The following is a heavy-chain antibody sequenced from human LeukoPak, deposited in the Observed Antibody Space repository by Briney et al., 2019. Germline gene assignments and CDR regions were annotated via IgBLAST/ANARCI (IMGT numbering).Heavy chain of an antibody. CDR1: GGSVSSGSYY. CDR3: ARLGGGYSYGWYYYYGMDV. Sequence: PSETLSLTCTVSGGSVSSGSYYWSWIRQPPGKGLEWIGYIYYSGSTNYNPSLKSRVTISVDTSKNQFSLKLSSVTAADTAVYYCARLGGGYSYGWYYYYGMDVWGQGTTVTVSS. CDR2: IYYSGST. J-gene: IGHJ6*02. D-gene: IGHD5-18*01. V-gene: IGHV4-61*01.